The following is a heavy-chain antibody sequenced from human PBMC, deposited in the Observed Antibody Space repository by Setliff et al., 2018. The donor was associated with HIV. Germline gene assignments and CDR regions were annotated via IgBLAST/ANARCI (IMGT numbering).Heavy chain of an antibody. CDR1: GGSISSTSYY. V-gene: IGHV4-39*07. Sequence: SETLSLTCTVSGGSISSTSYYWGWIRQPPGKGLEWIGNIYYSGSTSYSPSLKSRVTISIDTSKNQFSLELTSLIAADTAVYYCAREECTSWPRVHHWGQGALVTVSS. J-gene: IGHJ5*02. D-gene: IGHD6-13*01. CDR2: IYYSGST. CDR3: AREECTSWPRVHH.